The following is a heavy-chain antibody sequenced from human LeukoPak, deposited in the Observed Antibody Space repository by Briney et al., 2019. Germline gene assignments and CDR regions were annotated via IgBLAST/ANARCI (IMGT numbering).Heavy chain of an antibody. V-gene: IGHV3-30-3*01. CDR3: ARGGVTTMTLRDLWLDY. J-gene: IGHJ4*02. D-gene: IGHD4-17*01. CDR1: GXTFSNYA. Sequence: GGSLRLSCAASGXTFSNYAVHWVRQAPGKGLEWVALMSYDGSNKFYADSVKGRFTISRDNSKSTLYLQMNSLKAEDTAVYYCARGGVTTMTLRDLWLDYWGQGTLVTVSS. CDR2: MSYDGSNK.